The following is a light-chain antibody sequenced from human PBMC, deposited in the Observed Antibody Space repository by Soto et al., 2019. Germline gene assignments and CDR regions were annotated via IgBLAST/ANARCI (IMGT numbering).Light chain of an antibody. CDR3: SSYTSSGTLV. V-gene: IGLV2-14*01. J-gene: IGLJ2*01. Sequence: QSALTQPASVSGSPGQSITVSCTGTSSDVGGYNYVSWYQQHPDKAPKLMIYEVTNRPSGVSDRFSGSKSGNTASLTISGLQAEYEADYYCSSYTSSGTLVFGGGTKLTV. CDR1: SSDVGGYNY. CDR2: EVT.